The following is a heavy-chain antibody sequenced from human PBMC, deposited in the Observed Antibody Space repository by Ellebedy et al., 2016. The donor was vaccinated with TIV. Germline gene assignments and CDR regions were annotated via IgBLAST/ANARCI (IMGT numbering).Heavy chain of an antibody. CDR1: GFTFSSYA. J-gene: IGHJ5*02. CDR2: ISGSGGST. Sequence: GESLKISCAASGFTFSSYAMSWVRQAPGKGLEWVSAISGSGGSTYYADSVKGRFTISRDNSKNTLYLQMNSLRAEDTAVYYCAASIAARANWFDPWGQGTLVTVSS. V-gene: IGHV3-23*01. CDR3: AASIAARANWFDP. D-gene: IGHD6-6*01.